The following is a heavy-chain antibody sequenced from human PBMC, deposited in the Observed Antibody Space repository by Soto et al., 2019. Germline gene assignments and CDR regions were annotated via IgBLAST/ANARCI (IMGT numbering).Heavy chain of an antibody. J-gene: IGHJ6*02. D-gene: IGHD2-15*01. CDR3: ARAGCDGGSCYTLVGLRYGMDV. Sequence: QVQLVESGGGVAQPGRSLRLSCAASGFTFSSYAMYWVRQAPGKGLEWVAVISYDGNNKYYADSVKGRFTISRDNSKNTLYLQMNSLRTEDMAVYYCARAGCDGGSCYTLVGLRYGMDVWGQGTTVTVSS. V-gene: IGHV3-30-3*01. CDR2: ISYDGNNK. CDR1: GFTFSSYA.